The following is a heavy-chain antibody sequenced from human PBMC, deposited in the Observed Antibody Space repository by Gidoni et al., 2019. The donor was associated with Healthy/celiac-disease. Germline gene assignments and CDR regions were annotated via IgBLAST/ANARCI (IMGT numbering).Heavy chain of an antibody. D-gene: IGHD3-22*01. V-gene: IGHV3-23*01. CDR3: AKDSSVYYYDSSGLFDY. CDR2: ISGSGGST. Sequence: EVQLLESGGGLVQPGGSLRLSCAASGFTLSSYAMSWVRQAPGKGLEWVSAISGSGGSTYYADSVKGRFTITRDNSKNTLYLQMNSLRAEDTAVYYCAKDSSVYYYDSSGLFDYWGQGTLVTVSS. CDR1: GFTLSSYA. J-gene: IGHJ4*02.